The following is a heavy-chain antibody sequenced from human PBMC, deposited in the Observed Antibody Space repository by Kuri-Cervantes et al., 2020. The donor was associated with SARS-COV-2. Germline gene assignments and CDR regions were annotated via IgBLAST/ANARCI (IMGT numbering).Heavy chain of an antibody. CDR1: GGSISSYY. CDR3: ARGEYYYYGMDV. D-gene: IGHD3-16*01. J-gene: IGHJ6*02. Sequence: LRLSCTVSGGSISSYYWSWIRQPPGKGLGGSGYIYYSGSTNYNPSLKSRVTISVDTSKNQFSLKLSSVTAANTAVYYCARGEYYYYGMDVWGQGTTVTVSS. V-gene: IGHV4-59*01. CDR2: IYYSGST.